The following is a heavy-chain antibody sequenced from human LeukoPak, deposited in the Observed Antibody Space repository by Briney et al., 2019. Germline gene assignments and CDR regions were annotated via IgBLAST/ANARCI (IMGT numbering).Heavy chain of an antibody. CDR3: ARATLDN. Sequence: PGGSLRLSCAASGFSVSTNYISWVRQPPGKGLEWVSVIYSGGSTKYADSVKARFTISRDNSKNTVYLQMNSLRAEDTAVYYCARATLDNWGQGTLVTVSS. J-gene: IGHJ4*02. V-gene: IGHV3-53*01. CDR1: GFSVSTNY. CDR2: IYSGGST.